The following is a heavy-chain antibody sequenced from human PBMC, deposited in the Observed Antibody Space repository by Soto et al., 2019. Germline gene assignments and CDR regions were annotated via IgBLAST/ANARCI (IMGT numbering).Heavy chain of an antibody. CDR1: GYCVSGAEYY. CDR3: AKLAFFFFNDTGHTDY. Sequence: TVYGYCVSGAEYYLTCFRRKKKKGLEWIGYIYYSGSTYYNPSLKSRVTISLDTSKNQFSLKLSSVTAADTAVYFCAKLAFFFFNDTGHTDY. J-gene: IGHJ4*01. D-gene: IGHD1-1*01. V-gene: IGHV4-30-4*01. CDR2: IYYSGST.